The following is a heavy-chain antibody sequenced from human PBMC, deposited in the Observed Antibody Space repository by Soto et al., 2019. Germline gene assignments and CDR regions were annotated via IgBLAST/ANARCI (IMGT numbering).Heavy chain of an antibody. D-gene: IGHD4-17*01. Sequence: PSETLSLTCTVSGGSISRYYWSWIRQPPGKGLEWIGYIYYSGSTNYNPSLKSRVTISVDTSKNQFSLKLSSVTAADTAVYYCARDRSAHDYDAFDIWGQGTMVTVS. CDR3: ARDRSAHDYDAFDI. J-gene: IGHJ3*02. CDR1: GGSISRYY. V-gene: IGHV4-59*01. CDR2: IYYSGST.